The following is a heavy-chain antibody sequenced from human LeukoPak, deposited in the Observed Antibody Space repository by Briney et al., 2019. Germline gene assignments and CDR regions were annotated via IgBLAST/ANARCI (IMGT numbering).Heavy chain of an antibody. Sequence: GGSLRLSCVVSGMTFERHGMHWVRQPPGKGLEWLTFIKYDGSRTDYEDSVKGRFTVSRDNSKNTLYLEMNSLRAEDTAVYYCVKDTIFTVDSFDYWGQGTLVTVSS. CDR1: GMTFERHG. D-gene: IGHD3-3*01. CDR3: VKDTIFTVDSFDY. CDR2: IKYDGSRT. V-gene: IGHV3-30*02. J-gene: IGHJ4*02.